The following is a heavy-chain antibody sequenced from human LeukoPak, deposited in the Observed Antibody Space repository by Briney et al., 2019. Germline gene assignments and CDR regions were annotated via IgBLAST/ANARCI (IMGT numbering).Heavy chain of an antibody. CDR1: GGSFSDYY. CDR2: MNHSGST. V-gene: IGHV4-34*01. D-gene: IGHD6-13*01. CDR3: ARKEGGQLVNTRRWFDP. J-gene: IGHJ5*02. Sequence: PSETLSLTCAVSGGSFSDYYWSWIRQSPIKGLEWIGEMNHSGSTHYNPSLKSRVTISVDTSKNQFSLRLTSVTAADTAVYYCARKEGGQLVNTRRWFDPWGQGTLVTVSS.